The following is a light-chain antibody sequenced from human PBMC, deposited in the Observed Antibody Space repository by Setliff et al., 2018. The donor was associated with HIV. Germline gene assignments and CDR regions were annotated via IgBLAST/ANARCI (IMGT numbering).Light chain of an antibody. CDR2: EVI. J-gene: IGLJ1*01. V-gene: IGLV2-23*02. CDR1: SSDVGSYNL. CDR3: CSYARGTTYV. Sequence: QSALTQPASVSGSPGQSITISCTGASSDVGSYNLVSWYQQHPGKAPKLMIYEVIKRPSGVSNRFPGSKSGNTAALTISGLRAEDEGDYYCCSYARGTTYVFGTGTKGTVL.